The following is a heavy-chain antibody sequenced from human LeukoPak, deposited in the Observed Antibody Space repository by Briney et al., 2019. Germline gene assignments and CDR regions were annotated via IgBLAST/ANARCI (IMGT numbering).Heavy chain of an antibody. CDR1: GFTFDDYA. J-gene: IGHJ5*02. CDR3: AKDKTSVSAFNWFDP. V-gene: IGHV3-43*02. CDR2: ISGDGGST. Sequence: GGSLRLSCAASGFTFDDYAMHWVRQVPGKGLEWVSLISGDGGSTYYADSVKGRFTISRDNNKDSLFLQMNSLRTEDTALYYCAKDKTSVSAFNWFDPWGQGTLVTVSS. D-gene: IGHD2-21*02.